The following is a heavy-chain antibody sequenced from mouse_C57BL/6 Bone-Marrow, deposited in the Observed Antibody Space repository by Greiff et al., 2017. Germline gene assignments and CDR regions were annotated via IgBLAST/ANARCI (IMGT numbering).Heavy chain of an antibody. Sequence: EVMLMESGGGLVKPGGSLKLSCAASGFTFSSYAMSWVRQTPEKRLEWVATISDGGSYTYYPDNVKGRFTISRDNAKNNLYLQMSHLKSEDTAMYYCARDNGYYVFDYWGQGTTLTVSS. V-gene: IGHV5-4*01. CDR3: ARDNGYYVFDY. CDR1: GFTFSSYA. D-gene: IGHD2-3*01. J-gene: IGHJ2*01. CDR2: ISDGGSYT.